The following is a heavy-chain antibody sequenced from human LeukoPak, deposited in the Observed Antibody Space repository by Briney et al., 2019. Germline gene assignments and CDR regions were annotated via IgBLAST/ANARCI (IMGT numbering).Heavy chain of an antibody. Sequence: GGSLRLSCAASGFTFSNYWMSWVRQAPGKGLEWVAHINQDGSEKYYVDSVKGRFTISRDNAKNSLYLQMNSLRAEETAVYYWAGAGGGDIVVAFAFDIWGQGTMVTVSS. CDR3: AGAGGGDIVVAFAFDI. V-gene: IGHV3-7*05. CDR2: INQDGSEK. CDR1: GFTFSNYW. D-gene: IGHD2-15*01. J-gene: IGHJ3*02.